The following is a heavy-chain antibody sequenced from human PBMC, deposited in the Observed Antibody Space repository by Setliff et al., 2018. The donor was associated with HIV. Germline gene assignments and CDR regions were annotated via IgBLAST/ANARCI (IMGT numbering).Heavy chain of an antibody. J-gene: IGHJ5*02. V-gene: IGHV1-2*02. CDR2: INPNSGGT. CDR3: ARDLGPGGGSYRMPINWFDP. Sequence: ASVKVSCKASGYTFTGYYMHWVRQAPGQGLEWMGWINPNSGGTNYAQKFQGRVTMTRDTSISTAYMEQSRLRSDDTAVYYCARDLGPGGGSYRMPINWFDPWGQGTLVTVSS. CDR1: GYTFTGYY. D-gene: IGHD1-26*01.